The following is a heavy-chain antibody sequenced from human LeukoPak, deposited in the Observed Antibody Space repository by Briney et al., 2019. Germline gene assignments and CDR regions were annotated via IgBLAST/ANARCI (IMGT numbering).Heavy chain of an antibody. CDR3: ARHVGYCSSTSCYRPPDDAFDI. J-gene: IGHJ3*02. CDR2: IYTSGST. V-gene: IGHV4-4*09. CDR1: GGSLSSYY. Sequence: SETLSLTCTVSGGSLSSYYWSWVRQPPGKGLEWIGYIYTSGSTNYNPSLKSRVTISVETSKNQFSLTLSSVTAADTAVYYCARHVGYCSSTSCYRPPDDAFDIWGQGTMVTVSS. D-gene: IGHD2-2*02.